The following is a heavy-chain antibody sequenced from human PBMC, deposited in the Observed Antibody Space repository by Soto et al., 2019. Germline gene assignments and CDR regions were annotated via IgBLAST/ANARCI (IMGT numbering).Heavy chain of an antibody. CDR2: IYYSGST. J-gene: IGHJ4*02. D-gene: IGHD2-2*01. CDR3: ARLLGYCSSTSCSRPDY. CDR1: GGSISSSSYY. V-gene: IGHV4-39*01. Sequence: PSETLSLTCTVSGGSISSSSYYWGWIRQPPGKGLEWIGSIYYSGSTYYNPSLKSRVTISVDTSKNQFSLKLSSVTAADTAVYYCARLLGYCSSTSCSRPDYWGQGTLVTVSS.